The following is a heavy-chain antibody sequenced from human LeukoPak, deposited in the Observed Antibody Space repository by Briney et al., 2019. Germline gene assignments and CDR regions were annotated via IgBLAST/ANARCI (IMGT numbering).Heavy chain of an antibody. CDR1: GGTFSSYA. D-gene: IGHD3-22*01. V-gene: IGHV1-69*05. Sequence: SVKVSCKASGGTFSSYAISWVRQAPGQGLEWMGGIIPIFSTANYAQKFQGRVTITTDESTSTAYMELSSLRSEDTAVYYCARKGDYYDSSGYYDYFDYWGQGTLVTVSS. CDR2: IIPIFSTA. CDR3: ARKGDYYDSSGYYDYFDY. J-gene: IGHJ4*02.